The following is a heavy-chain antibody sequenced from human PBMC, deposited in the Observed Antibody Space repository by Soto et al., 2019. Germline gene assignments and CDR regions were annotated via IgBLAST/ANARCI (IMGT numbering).Heavy chain of an antibody. Sequence: SETLSLTCTVSGGSISSYYWSWIRQPPGKGLEWIGYIYYSGSTNYNPSLKSRATISVDTSKNQFSLKLSSVTAADTAVYYCARLTGGDAFDIWGQGXMVTV. V-gene: IGHV4-59*01. CDR1: GGSISSYY. CDR3: ARLTGGDAFDI. D-gene: IGHD7-27*01. J-gene: IGHJ3*02. CDR2: IYYSGST.